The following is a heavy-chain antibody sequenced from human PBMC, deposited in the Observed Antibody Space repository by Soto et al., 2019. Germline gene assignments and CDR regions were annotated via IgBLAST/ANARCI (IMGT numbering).Heavy chain of an antibody. CDR2: IAYDGSNA. V-gene: IGHV3-30-3*01. Sequence: QVQLVESGGGVVQPGGSLRLSCAASGFTFRHHAMHWVRQALGKGLECLSVIAYDGSNAFYRDSVKGRFTISRDNSKNALYPHMNSLSAEDTGVYYCTRGDREDILVVVGARPGEYGIDIWGQGTTVTVSS. CDR1: GFTFRHHA. D-gene: IGHD2-15*01. J-gene: IGHJ6*02. CDR3: TRGDREDILVVVGARPGEYGIDI.